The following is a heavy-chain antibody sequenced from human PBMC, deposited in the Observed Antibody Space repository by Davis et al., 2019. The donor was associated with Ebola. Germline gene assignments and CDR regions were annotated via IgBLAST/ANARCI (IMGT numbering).Heavy chain of an antibody. CDR2: TSAYNGNT. CDR3: ARGVTMIVVSNCFDP. Sequence: SVTVSRQASRYTFTSYGISWVRQPPGQGLEGMGRTSAYNGNTNYAHKLQGRVTMTTDTSTSTAYMALRSLRADGTAVYYCARGVTMIVVSNCFDPWGQGTLVTVSS. CDR1: RYTFTSYG. V-gene: IGHV1-18*01. D-gene: IGHD3-22*01. J-gene: IGHJ5*02.